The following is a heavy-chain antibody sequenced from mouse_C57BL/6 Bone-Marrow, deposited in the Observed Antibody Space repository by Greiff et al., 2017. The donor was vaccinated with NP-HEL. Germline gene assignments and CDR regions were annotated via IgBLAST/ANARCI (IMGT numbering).Heavy chain of an antibody. CDR1: YFAFMASA. J-gene: IGHJ1*03. V-gene: IGHV1-49*01. Sequence: LQQSGAELVRPGSSVKLSCKASYFAFMASAMHWVKQRPGHGLEWIGSFTMYSDATEYSENFKGKATLTANTSSSTAYMELSSLTSEDSAVYYCARRRMGYSNYLYWYFDVWGTGTTVTVSS. CDR2: FTMYSDAT. CDR3: ARRRMGYSNYLYWYFDV. D-gene: IGHD2-5*01.